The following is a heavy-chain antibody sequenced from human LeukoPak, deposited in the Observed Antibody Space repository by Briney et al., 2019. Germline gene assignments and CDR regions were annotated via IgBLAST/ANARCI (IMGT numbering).Heavy chain of an antibody. CDR3: ARILNNCSSTSCYYFDY. Sequence: SETLSLTCAVYGGSFRGYYWSCIRQPPGKRLEWIGEINHSGSTNYNPSLKSRVTISVDTSKNQFSLTLSSVTAADTAVYYCARILNNCSSTSCYYFDYWGQGTLVTVSS. J-gene: IGHJ4*02. D-gene: IGHD2-2*01. CDR1: GGSFRGYY. V-gene: IGHV4-34*01. CDR2: INHSGST.